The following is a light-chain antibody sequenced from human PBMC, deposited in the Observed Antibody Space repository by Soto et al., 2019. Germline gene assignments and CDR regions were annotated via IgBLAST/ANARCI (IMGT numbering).Light chain of an antibody. V-gene: IGKV3-20*01. J-gene: IGKJ3*01. CDR2: GAS. CDR3: QQYGNSPFT. CDR1: QSVNSNY. Sequence: EIVMTQSPVTLSVSPGERATLSCRATQSVNSNYLAWYQQKPGQAPRLLIYGASSRATGIPDRFSGSGSGTDFTLTISRLEPEDFAVYYCQQYGNSPFTFGPGTKVDIK.